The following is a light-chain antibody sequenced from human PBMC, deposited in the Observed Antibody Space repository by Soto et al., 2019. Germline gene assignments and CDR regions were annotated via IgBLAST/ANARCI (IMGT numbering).Light chain of an antibody. CDR1: QDISSW. CDR2: TAS. Sequence: IQMTQSPSSVSASVGDRVTITCRASQDISSWLAWYQQKPGKAPNLLIYTASNLQSGVPSRFSGSGSGTHFTLTISSLQPEDFATYYCQQANSFPITFGQGTRLEIK. V-gene: IGKV1-12*01. CDR3: QQANSFPIT. J-gene: IGKJ5*01.